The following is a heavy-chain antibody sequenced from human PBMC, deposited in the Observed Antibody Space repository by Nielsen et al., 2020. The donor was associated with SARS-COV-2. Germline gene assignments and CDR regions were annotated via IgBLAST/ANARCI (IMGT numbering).Heavy chain of an antibody. Sequence: GGSLRLSCAASGFLFSNYRMHWVRQVPGKGLVWVSHIHPDESKTTYADSVKGRFTISRDNSKNTLYLQMTDLRTEDTAVYFCARDARGYYGFDFVFESWGQGSLVTVSS. D-gene: IGHD5-12*01. V-gene: IGHV3-74*03. CDR2: IHPDESKT. CDR3: ARDARGYYGFDFVFES. J-gene: IGHJ4*02. CDR1: GFLFSNYR.